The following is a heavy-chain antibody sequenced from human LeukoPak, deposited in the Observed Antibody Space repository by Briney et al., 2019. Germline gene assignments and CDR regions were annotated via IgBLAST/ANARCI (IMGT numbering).Heavy chain of an antibody. CDR3: ARDDPQYWFDP. CDR1: GGSISSGSYY. J-gene: IGHJ5*02. V-gene: IGHV4-61*02. Sequence: SETLSLTCTVSGGSISSGSYYWSWIRQPAGKGLEWIGRIYTSGSTYYNPSLKSRVTISVDTSKNQFSLKLSSVTAADTAVYYCARDDPQYWFDPWGQGTLVTVSS. CDR2: IYTSGST.